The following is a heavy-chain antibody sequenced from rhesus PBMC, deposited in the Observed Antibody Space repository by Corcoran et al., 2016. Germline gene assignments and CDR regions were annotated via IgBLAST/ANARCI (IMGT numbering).Heavy chain of an antibody. CDR1: GGSISGYYY. D-gene: IGHD1-26*01. Sequence: QVQLQQWGEGLVKPSETLSLTCAVYGGSISGYYYWSWIRQPPGKGLGLLGYIYGNSASTNYNPSLKNRDTISKDTSKNQFSLKLSSVTAADTAVYYCARENNWNYGDVWGPGVLVTVSS. CDR3: ARENNWNYGDV. CDR2: IYGNSAST. V-gene: IGHV4-73*01. J-gene: IGHJ5-1*01.